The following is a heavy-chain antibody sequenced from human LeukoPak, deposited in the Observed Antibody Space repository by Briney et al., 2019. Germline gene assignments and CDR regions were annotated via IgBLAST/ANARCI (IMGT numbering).Heavy chain of an antibody. V-gene: IGHV1-58*01. CDR2: IVVGSGNT. CDR3: AAGPHLEEFDP. Sequence: SVKVSCKASGFTFTSSAVQWVRQARGQRLEWLGWIVVGSGNTNYAQKFQERVTITRDMSTSTAYMELSSLRSEDTAVYYCAAGPHLEEFDPWGQGTLVTVSS. D-gene: IGHD3-3*01. CDR1: GFTFTSSA. J-gene: IGHJ5*02.